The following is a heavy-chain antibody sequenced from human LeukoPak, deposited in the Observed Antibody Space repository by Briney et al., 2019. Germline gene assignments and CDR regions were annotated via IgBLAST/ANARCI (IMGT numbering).Heavy chain of an antibody. V-gene: IGHV3-23*01. CDR1: GFTFSSYG. CDR3: AKDSLYYYGSGSWFDY. CDR2: ISGSGGST. J-gene: IGHJ4*02. D-gene: IGHD3-10*01. Sequence: QPGGSLRLSCAASGFTFSSYGMSWVRQAPGKGLEWVLAISGSGGSTYYADSVKGRFTISRDNSKNTLYLQMNSLRAEDTAVYYCAKDSLYYYGSGSWFDYWGQGTLVTVSS.